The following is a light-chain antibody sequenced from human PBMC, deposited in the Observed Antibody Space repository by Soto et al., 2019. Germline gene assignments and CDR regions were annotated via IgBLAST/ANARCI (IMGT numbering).Light chain of an antibody. CDR1: QSVSTS. V-gene: IGKV3-11*01. CDR3: GQFVSSPPRT. CDR2: EAS. Sequence: EIVLTQSPATLSLSPGDRATLSCRASQSVSTSLAWYQQKPGQAPRLLIYEASNRATGIPARFSGSGSGTGFTLTISSLEPEDFALYYCGQFVSSPPRTFGQGTKVDIK. J-gene: IGKJ1*01.